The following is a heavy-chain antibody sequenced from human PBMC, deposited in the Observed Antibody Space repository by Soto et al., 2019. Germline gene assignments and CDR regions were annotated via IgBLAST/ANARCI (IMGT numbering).Heavy chain of an antibody. J-gene: IGHJ4*02. CDR2: IYYSGST. D-gene: IGHD3-22*01. CDR1: GGSISSSSYY. Sequence: PSETLSLTCTVSGGSISSSSYYWGWIRQPPGKGLEWIGSIYYSGSTYYNPSLKSRVTISVDTSKNQFSLKLSSVTAADTAVYYCARWDGYYIDYWGQGTLVTVSS. V-gene: IGHV4-39*01. CDR3: ARWDGYYIDY.